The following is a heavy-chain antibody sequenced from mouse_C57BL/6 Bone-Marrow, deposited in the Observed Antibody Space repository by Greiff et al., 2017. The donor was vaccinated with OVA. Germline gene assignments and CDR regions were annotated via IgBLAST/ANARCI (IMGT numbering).Heavy chain of an antibody. CDR2: INPNNGGT. J-gene: IGHJ1*03. D-gene: IGHD1-1*01. CDR1: GYTFTDYN. Sequence: EVQLQQSGPELVKPGASVKMSCKASGYTFTDYNMHWVKQSHGKSLEWIGYINPNNGGTSYNQTFKGKATLTVNKSSSTAYMELRSLTSEDSAVYYCARRGVYYYGSSWYFDVWGTGTTVTVSS. CDR3: ARRGVYYYGSSWYFDV. V-gene: IGHV1-22*01.